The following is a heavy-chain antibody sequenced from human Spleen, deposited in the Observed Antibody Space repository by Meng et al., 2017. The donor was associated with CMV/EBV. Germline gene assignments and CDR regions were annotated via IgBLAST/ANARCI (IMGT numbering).Heavy chain of an antibody. V-gene: IGHV1-46*01. D-gene: IGHD6-13*01. J-gene: IGHJ5*01. CDR1: GYTFITYY. CDR2: INPSGGTT. CDR3: AREDTSTWANWFDF. Sequence: ASVKVSCKASGYTFITYYMHWVRQAPGQGLEWIGIINPSGGTTNYAQKFQGRVTMTRDTSTSTVYMELSNVRFEDTAVYYCAREDTSTWANWFDFWGQGTLVTVSS.